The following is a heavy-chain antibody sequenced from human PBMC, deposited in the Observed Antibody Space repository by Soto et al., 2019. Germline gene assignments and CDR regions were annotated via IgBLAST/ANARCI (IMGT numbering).Heavy chain of an antibody. CDR1: GYTFTGYY. CDR3: ARVGCSGGSCYRITTEKNWFDP. V-gene: IGHV1-2*04. Sequence: ASVKVSCKASGYTFTGYYMHWVRQAPGQGLEWMGWINPNSGGTNYAQKFKGWVTMTRDTSISTAYMELSRLRSNNTAVYNSARVGCSGGSCYRITTEKNWFDPWGQGTLVTVSS. D-gene: IGHD2-15*01. CDR2: INPNSGGT. J-gene: IGHJ5*02.